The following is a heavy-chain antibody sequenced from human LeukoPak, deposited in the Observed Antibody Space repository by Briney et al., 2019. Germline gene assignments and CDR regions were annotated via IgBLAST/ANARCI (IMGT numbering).Heavy chain of an antibody. V-gene: IGHV4-39*07. J-gene: IGHJ4*02. CDR1: GGSFSSSSYY. Sequence: SETLSLTCTVSGGSFSSSSYYWGWIRQPPGKGLEWIGSIYYSGSTYYNPSLKSRVTISVDTSKNQFSLKLSSVTAADTAVYYCARGPYSSGWLLPLDYWGQGTLVTVSS. D-gene: IGHD6-19*01. CDR3: ARGPYSSGWLLPLDY. CDR2: IYYSGST.